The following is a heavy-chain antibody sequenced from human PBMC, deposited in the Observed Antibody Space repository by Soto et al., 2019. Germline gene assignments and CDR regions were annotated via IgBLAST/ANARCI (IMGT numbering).Heavy chain of an antibody. V-gene: IGHV1-46*01. CDR2: INPSGGSR. CDR1: GRAFSTTF. J-gene: IGHJ5*02. CDR3: AWGTLCFGEFSQFDP. Sequence: QVHLVQSGAEVRKPGASVKVSCRAAGRAFSTTFIHWVRQSTEQGLEWMGIINPSGGSRSYSQTFQVRLTMTADTSTVYMELSSRTFEDTAVYDCAWGTLCFGEFSQFDPWGQGTLVTVSS. D-gene: IGHD3-10*01.